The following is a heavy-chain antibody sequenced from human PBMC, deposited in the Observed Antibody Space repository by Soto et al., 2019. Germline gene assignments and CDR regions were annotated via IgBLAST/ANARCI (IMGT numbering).Heavy chain of an antibody. CDR1: GFTFSSYG. CDR3: TTYYYDSSGYYIDFDY. J-gene: IGHJ4*02. V-gene: IGHV3-33*01. D-gene: IGHD3-22*01. Sequence: GGSLRLSCAASGFTFSSYGMHWVRQAPGKGLEWVAVIWYDGSNKYYADSVKGRFTISRDNSKNTLYLQMNSLKTEDTAVYYCTTYYYDSSGYYIDFDYWGQGTLVTVSS. CDR2: IWYDGSNK.